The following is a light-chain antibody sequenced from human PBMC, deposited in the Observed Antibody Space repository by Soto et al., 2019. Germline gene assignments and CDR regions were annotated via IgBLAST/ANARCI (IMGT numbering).Light chain of an antibody. CDR1: TNVVGGFNL. CDR2: DVS. V-gene: IGLV2-14*02. CDR3: SSSTNSTALEGLV. Sequence: QSVLTQPPPVSGPLGQPSPSPCAGTTNVVGGFNLVSWYQQHPGKAPKLMIYDVSNRPSGVSNRFSGSKSGNTASLTISGLQAEDEADYYCSSSTNSTALEGLVFGGGTKLTVL. J-gene: IGLJ2*01.